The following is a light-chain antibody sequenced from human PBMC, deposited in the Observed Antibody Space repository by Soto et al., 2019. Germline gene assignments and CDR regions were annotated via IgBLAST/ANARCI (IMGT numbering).Light chain of an antibody. CDR3: HQYAWSPLT. Sequence: IVLTQSPGTLSLSPGERATLSCRASQSVPKSYLAWYQQRPGQAPRLLIYDASNRATGIPDWFSGSESGTDFTLTISRLEAEDFAVYFCHQYAWSPLTFGQGTRLEIK. J-gene: IGKJ5*01. V-gene: IGKV3-20*01. CDR2: DAS. CDR1: QSVPKSY.